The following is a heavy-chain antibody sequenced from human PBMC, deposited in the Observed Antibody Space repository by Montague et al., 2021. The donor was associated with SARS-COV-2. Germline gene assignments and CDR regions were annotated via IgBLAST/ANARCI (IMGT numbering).Heavy chain of an antibody. Sequence: SETLSLTCAVYGGSFSGDYWCWIRQPPGKGLEWIRESSHSGSTNYNPSPNSRVTISIDTSKNQFSLKLRSVTAAATAVYYCARFAYQLRFNASYYGMDVWGQGTTVTVSS. CDR2: SSHSGST. CDR3: ARFAYQLRFNASYYGMDV. D-gene: IGHD2-2*01. J-gene: IGHJ6*02. V-gene: IGHV4-34*01. CDR1: GGSFSGDY.